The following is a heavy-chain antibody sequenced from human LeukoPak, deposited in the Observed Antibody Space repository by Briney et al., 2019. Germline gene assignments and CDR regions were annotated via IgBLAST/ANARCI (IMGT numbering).Heavy chain of an antibody. V-gene: IGHV3-74*01. CDR3: ARERSSGWSGY. CDR1: GFTFSSYW. D-gene: IGHD6-19*01. CDR2: IKTDGSST. J-gene: IGHJ4*02. Sequence: GGSLRLSCAASGFTFSSYWMDWVRQAPGKGLVWVSRIKTDGSSTSYADSVKGRFTISRDNAKNTLYMQMNSLRAEDTAVYYCARERSSGWSGYWGQGTLVTVSS.